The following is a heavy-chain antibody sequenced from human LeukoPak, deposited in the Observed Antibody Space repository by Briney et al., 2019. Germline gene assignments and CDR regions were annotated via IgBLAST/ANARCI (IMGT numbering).Heavy chain of an antibody. CDR1: GFTFSSYN. J-gene: IGHJ4*02. D-gene: IGHD6-13*01. CDR2: ISSSSSYI. Sequence: GGSLRLSCAASGFTFSSYNMNWVRQAPGKGLEWVSSISSSSSYIYYADSLKGRFTISRDNAKNSLYLQMNSLRAEDTAVYYCARGKIAAADRWGQGTLVTVSS. V-gene: IGHV3-21*01. CDR3: ARGKIAAADR.